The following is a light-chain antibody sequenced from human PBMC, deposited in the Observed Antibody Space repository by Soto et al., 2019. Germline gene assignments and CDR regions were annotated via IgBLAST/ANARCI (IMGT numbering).Light chain of an antibody. CDR3: QQFSSYPHT. Sequence: DLQMTQSPYSLSASVGDRVTITCRASQSISSYLNLYQQKPGKAPKLLIYAASSLQSGVPSRFSGGGSGTDFTPTISRLEPEDSAVYYCQQFSSYPHTFGGGTKVDIK. V-gene: IGKV1-39*01. J-gene: IGKJ4*01. CDR2: AAS. CDR1: QSISSY.